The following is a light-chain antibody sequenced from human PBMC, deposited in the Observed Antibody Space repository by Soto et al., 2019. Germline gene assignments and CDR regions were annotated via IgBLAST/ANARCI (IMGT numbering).Light chain of an antibody. CDR2: EVS. CDR1: SSDVGGYNY. Sequence: QSALTQPASVSGSPGQSITISCTGTSSDVGGYNYVSWYQQHPGKAPKLMIYEVSKRPSRVSNRFSGSKSGNTASLTISGLQAEDEADYYCCSYAGSSTYVFGTGTKLTVL. CDR3: CSYAGSSTYV. V-gene: IGLV2-23*02. J-gene: IGLJ1*01.